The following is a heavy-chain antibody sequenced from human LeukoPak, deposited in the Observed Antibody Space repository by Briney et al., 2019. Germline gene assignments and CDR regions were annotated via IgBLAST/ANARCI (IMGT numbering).Heavy chain of an antibody. CDR1: GFSFSSYG. J-gene: IGHJ4*02. CDR2: IRSDGSNK. V-gene: IGHV3-30*02. CDR3: ARGSDGSSWSMDY. D-gene: IGHD6-13*01. Sequence: PGGSLRLSCAGSGFSFSSYGMHWVRQAPGKGLEWMAFIRSDGSNKYYADSVKGRFTISRDNSKNTLYLQVNSLRTEDTAVYYCARGSDGSSWSMDYWGQGTLVTVSS.